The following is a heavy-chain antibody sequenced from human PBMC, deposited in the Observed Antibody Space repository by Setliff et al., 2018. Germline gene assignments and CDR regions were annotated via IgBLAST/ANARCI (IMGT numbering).Heavy chain of an antibody. CDR3: ARGGDYCGGECYIPPPDSY. CDR1: GFTFVNYW. V-gene: IGHV3-74*01. J-gene: IGHJ4*02. CDR2: VNSDGSST. D-gene: IGHD2-21*01. Sequence: GGSLRLSCAASGFTFVNYWMHWVRQAPGKGLVWVSRVNSDGSSTIYADSVKGRFTISRDNAENTLYLQMNSLRPDDTALYYCARGGDYCGGECYIPPPDSYWGQGTLVTVSS.